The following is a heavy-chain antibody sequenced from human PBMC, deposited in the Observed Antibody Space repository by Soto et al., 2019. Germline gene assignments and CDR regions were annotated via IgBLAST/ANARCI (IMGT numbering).Heavy chain of an antibody. CDR3: ARGLGIFGVVIAMDV. V-gene: IGHV3-30-3*01. D-gene: IGHD3-3*01. J-gene: IGHJ6*02. CDR2: ISYDGSNK. Sequence: QVQLVESGGGVVQPGRSLRLSCAASGFTFSSYAMHWVRQAPGKGLEGVAVISYDGSNKYYADSVKGRFTISRDNSKNTLYLQMNSLRAEDTAVYYCARGLGIFGVVIAMDVWGQGTTVTVSS. CDR1: GFTFSSYA.